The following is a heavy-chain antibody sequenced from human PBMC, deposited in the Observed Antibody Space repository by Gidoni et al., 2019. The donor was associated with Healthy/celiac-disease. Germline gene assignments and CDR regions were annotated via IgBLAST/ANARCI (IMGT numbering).Heavy chain of an antibody. CDR1: XFTYSSYA. CDR3: VXXGGXXXPAXXX. J-gene: IGHJ1*01. V-gene: IGHV3-64D*08. CDR2: ISSNGGXT. Sequence: EVQLVXXGGGXXQPGXSLXPSCSXXXFTYSSYAMLWVRQAPGTGLEYXSAISSNGGXTYYVDSVXXRFTXXRDXXXNTXXXQXXXLRXXXTAXXXCVXXGGXXXPAXXXWG.